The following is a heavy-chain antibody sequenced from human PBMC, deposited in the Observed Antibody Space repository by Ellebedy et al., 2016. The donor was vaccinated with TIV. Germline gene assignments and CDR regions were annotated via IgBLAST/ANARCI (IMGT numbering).Heavy chain of an antibody. CDR2: IKQDGSEK. D-gene: IGHD1-1*01. J-gene: IGHJ4*02. CDR1: GFTFSSYW. CDR3: AGRAYNWNDGSLFDY. V-gene: IGHV3-7*03. Sequence: GESLKISCAASGFTFSSYWMSWVRQAPGKGLEWVANIKQDGSEKYYVDSVKGRFTISRDNAKNSLYLQMKSLRAEDTAVYYCAGRAYNWNDGSLFDYWGQGTLVTVSS.